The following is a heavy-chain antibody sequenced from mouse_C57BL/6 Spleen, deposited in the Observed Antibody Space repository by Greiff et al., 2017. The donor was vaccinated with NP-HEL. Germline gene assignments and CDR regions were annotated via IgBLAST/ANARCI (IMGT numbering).Heavy chain of an antibody. J-gene: IGHJ3*01. CDR3: AREDFYYDWAWFAY. V-gene: IGHV3-6*01. Sequence: VQLKESGPGLVKPSQSLSLTCSVTGYSITSGYYWNWIRQFPGNNLEWMGYISYDGSNNYNPSLKNRISITRDTSKNQFFLKLNSVTTEDTATYYCAREDFYYDWAWFAYWGQGTLVTVSA. D-gene: IGHD2-4*01. CDR1: GYSITSGYY. CDR2: ISYDGSN.